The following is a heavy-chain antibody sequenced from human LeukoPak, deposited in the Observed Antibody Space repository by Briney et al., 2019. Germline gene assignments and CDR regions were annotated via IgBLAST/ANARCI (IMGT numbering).Heavy chain of an antibody. J-gene: IGHJ4*02. CDR3: ARGGSPVPLY. V-gene: IGHV4-59*01. Sequence: SETLSLTCTVSGGSISSYYWSWIRQPPGKGLEWIGYIYYSGSSNYNPYLKSRVTLSVDTSKNQFSLKLSSVTAADTAVYYCARGGSPVPLYWGQGTLSPSPQ. CDR1: GGSISSYY. CDR2: IYYSGSS. D-gene: IGHD1-26*01.